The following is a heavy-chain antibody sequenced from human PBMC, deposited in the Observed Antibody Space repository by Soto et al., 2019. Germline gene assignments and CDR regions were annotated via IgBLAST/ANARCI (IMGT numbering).Heavy chain of an antibody. CDR2: ISGSGGST. Sequence: GGSLRLSCAASGVTFSSYAMSWVRQAPGKGLEWVSAISGSGGSTYYADSVKGRFTISRDNSKNTLYLQMNSLRAEDTAVYYCAKPEDFFVVVTAVDYWGQGTLVTVSS. D-gene: IGHD2-21*02. CDR3: AKPEDFFVVVTAVDY. V-gene: IGHV3-23*01. J-gene: IGHJ4*02. CDR1: GVTFSSYA.